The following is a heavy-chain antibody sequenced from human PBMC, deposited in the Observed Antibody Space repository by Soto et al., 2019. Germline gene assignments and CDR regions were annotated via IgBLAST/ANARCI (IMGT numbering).Heavy chain of an antibody. V-gene: IGHV1-18*04. Sequence: ASVKVSCKASGYTFTSYGISWVRQAPVQGLEWMGWISAYNGNTNYAQKLQGRVTMTTDTSTSTAYMELRSLRSDDTAVYYCARDLFLENYSDSSGYYLTLDYWGQGTLVTVSS. CDR2: ISAYNGNT. CDR1: GYTFTSYG. D-gene: IGHD3-22*01. J-gene: IGHJ4*02. CDR3: ARDLFLENYSDSSGYYLTLDY.